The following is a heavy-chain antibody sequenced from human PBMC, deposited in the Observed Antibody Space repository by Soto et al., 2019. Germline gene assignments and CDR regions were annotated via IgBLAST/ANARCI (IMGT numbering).Heavy chain of an antibody. J-gene: IGHJ5*02. V-gene: IGHV4-34*01. CDR1: GGSFTDYY. Sequence: QVQLHQWGAGLLKPSETLSLSCAVYGGSFTDYYWSWVRQPPGKGLGRIGDINHGGIPNYNPSLNSQATISLKTSKNQFSLKLGSVTDADTAVYYCARDNEGSGWWGVWFDPWGHGTLVTVSS. CDR2: INHGGIP. D-gene: IGHD6-19*01. CDR3: ARDNEGSGWWGVWFDP.